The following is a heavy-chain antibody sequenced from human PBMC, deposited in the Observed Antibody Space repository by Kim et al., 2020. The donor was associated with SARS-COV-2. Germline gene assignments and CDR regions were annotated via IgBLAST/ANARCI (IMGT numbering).Heavy chain of an antibody. CDR2: ISGSGDKT. CDR1: RFTFSSYA. V-gene: IGHV3-23*01. Sequence: GGSLRLSCAAPRFTFSSYAMTWVRQAPGKGLEWVSTISGSGDKTYYADSVKGRFTISRDNAKNTMYLQMNNLRVEDTAVYYCVKGANLWYYNGMDVWGQG. D-gene: IGHD3-10*01. J-gene: IGHJ6*02. CDR3: VKGANLWYYNGMDV.